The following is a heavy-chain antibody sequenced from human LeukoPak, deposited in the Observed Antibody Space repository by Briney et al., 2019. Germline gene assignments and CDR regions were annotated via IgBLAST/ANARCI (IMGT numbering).Heavy chain of an antibody. D-gene: IGHD6-13*01. J-gene: IGHJ4*02. CDR2: ISRSGGST. Sequence: GGSLRLSWAASGFTFSSYAMSWDRQAPGRGLEGVSAISRSGGSTYSADSVKDRFTISRDSSKNTLYLQMNSLRAEDTAVYSCAKDRPIAAAGLFDYWGQGTLVTVSS. V-gene: IGHV3-23*01. CDR1: GFTFSSYA. CDR3: AKDRPIAAAGLFDY.